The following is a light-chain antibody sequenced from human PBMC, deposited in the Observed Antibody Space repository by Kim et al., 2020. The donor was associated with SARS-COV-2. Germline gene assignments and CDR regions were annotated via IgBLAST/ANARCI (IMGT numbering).Light chain of an antibody. CDR3: QSYDSSSHVV. Sequence: TVPISSTRSSGTVTVNHLQWYHQRPGSAPTTVVSAHDQRPLGVPDRFSGSIDSSSNSPSLTISGLKTEDEADYYCQSYDSSSHVVFGGGTQLTVL. V-gene: IGLV6-57*03. J-gene: IGLJ2*01. CDR1: SGTVTVNH. CDR2: AHD.